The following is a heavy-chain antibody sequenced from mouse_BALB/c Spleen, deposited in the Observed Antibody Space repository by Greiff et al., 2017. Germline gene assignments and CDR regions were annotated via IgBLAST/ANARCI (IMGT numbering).Heavy chain of an antibody. CDR1: GYTFTSYW. CDR3: ARWLLDWYFDV. CDR2: IDPYDSET. J-gene: IGHJ1*01. D-gene: IGHD2-3*01. Sequence: SCKASGYTFTSYWMNWVKQRPEQGLEWIGRIDPYDSETHYNQKFKDKAILTVDKSSSTAYMQLSSLTSEDSAVYYCARWLLDWYFDVWGAGTTVTVSS. V-gene: IGHV1-74*01.